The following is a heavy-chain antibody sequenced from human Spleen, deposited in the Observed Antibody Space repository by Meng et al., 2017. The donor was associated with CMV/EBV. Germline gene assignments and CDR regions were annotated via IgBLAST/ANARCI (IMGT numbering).Heavy chain of an antibody. CDR1: GFTFGDYW. CDR2: IKQDGGEK. D-gene: IGHD4-11*01. V-gene: IGHV3-7*01. Sequence: GESLKISCAASGFTFGDYWMTWVRQAPGKGLEWVANIKQDGGEKYYIDSVKGRFIISRDNAKNSLYLQMNSLRAEDTALYYCAKDSDSYSSLTYFDSWGQGILVTVSS. J-gene: IGHJ4*02. CDR3: AKDSDSYSSLTYFDS.